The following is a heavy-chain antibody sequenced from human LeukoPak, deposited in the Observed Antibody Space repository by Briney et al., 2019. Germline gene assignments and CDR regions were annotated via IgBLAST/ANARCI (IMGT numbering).Heavy chain of an antibody. J-gene: IGHJ4*02. CDR1: GFTFSNYA. Sequence: GGCLSPACAASGFTFSNYAMSWVRQAPGKGLEWVSGISSGGGDTPYADSVKGRFTISRDNPRNTLFLQMNSLRAEDTAIYYCTRKDSGLALYDFWGEGTLVTVSS. V-gene: IGHV3-23*01. D-gene: IGHD2-21*01. CDR3: TRKDSGLALYDF. CDR2: ISSGGGDT.